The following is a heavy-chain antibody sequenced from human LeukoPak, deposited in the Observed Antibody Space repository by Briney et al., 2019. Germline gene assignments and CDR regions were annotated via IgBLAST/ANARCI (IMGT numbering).Heavy chain of an antibody. V-gene: IGHV4-39*07. CDR3: ARSEQWLVPLDH. CDR1: GGSISSSTYY. Sequence: PSETLSLTCTVSGGSISSSTYYWGWIRQPPGKGLEWFGSIYYSGSTYYNPSLKSRVAISVDTSKNQFSLKLSSVTAADTAVYYCARSEQWLVPLDHWGQGTLVTVSS. D-gene: IGHD6-19*01. CDR2: IYYSGST. J-gene: IGHJ4*02.